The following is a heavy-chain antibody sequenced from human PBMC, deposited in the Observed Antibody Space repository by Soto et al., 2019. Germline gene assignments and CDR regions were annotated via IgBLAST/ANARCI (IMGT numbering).Heavy chain of an antibody. CDR1: GASLLSSY. CDR2: IFSSGRT. J-gene: IGHJ4*02. Sequence: VQLQESGPGLVKPSETLSLSCTVSGASLLSSYWSWVRQPAGKGVEWIGHIFSSGRTSYNPSLKNRLTLSIDTSKNLFSLNVSSVTAADTAVYYCAKGWDEKYFDSWGQGSLVTVSS. CDR3: AKGWDEKYFDS. D-gene: IGHD1-26*01. V-gene: IGHV4-4*07.